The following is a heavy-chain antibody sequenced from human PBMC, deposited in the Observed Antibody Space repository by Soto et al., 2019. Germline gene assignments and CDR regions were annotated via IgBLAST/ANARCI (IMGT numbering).Heavy chain of an antibody. J-gene: IGHJ5*02. V-gene: IGHV3-11*01. CDR2: ISSSGSTI. CDR1: GFTFSDYY. Sequence: QVQLVESGGGLVKPGGSLSLSCAASGFTFSDYYMSWIRQAPGKGLEWVSYISSSGSTIYYAYSVKGRFTISRDNAKNSLYLQRASLRAADTAVYYCARSSSWRELGCDPWGQGTLVTVSS. CDR3: ARSSSWRELGCDP. D-gene: IGHD6-13*01.